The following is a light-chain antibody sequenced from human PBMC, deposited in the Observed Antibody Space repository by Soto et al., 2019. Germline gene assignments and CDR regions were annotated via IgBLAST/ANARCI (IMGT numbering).Light chain of an antibody. Sequence: DIQMTQNTSSLSASVGDRVTITCRASQSISSYLNWYQQKPGKAPKLLIYAASSLQSGVPSRFSGSGSGTDFTLTISSLQPEDFATYYCQQSYSTPRTFGQGTKV. CDR3: QQSYSTPRT. CDR2: AAS. J-gene: IGKJ1*01. CDR1: QSISSY. V-gene: IGKV1-39*01.